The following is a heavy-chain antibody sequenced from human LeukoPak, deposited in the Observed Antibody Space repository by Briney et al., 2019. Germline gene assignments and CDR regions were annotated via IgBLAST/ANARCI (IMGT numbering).Heavy chain of an antibody. J-gene: IGHJ6*03. V-gene: IGHV4-59*01. CDR1: GGSISSSY. CDR2: IYYSGST. Sequence: SETLSLTCTVSGGSISSSYWSWIRQPPGKGLEWIGYIYYSGSTNYNPSLKSQVTISVDTSKNQFSLKLTSVTAADTAVYYCAAAARPNYYYYYMDVWGKGTTVTVSS. CDR3: AAAARPNYYYYYMDV. D-gene: IGHD6-6*01.